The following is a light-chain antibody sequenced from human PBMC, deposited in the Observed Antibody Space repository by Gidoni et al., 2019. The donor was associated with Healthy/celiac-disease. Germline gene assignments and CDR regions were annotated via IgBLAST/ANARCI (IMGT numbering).Light chain of an antibody. V-gene: IGKV1-16*02. CDR3: QQYNSYPLT. J-gene: IGKJ4*01. Sequence: DIQRNQTPSSLSASVGDRVTITCRARQGISTYLAWFQQKPGKAPKPLTYADSSVQSGVPSKFSGSGSGPDFTLTILCLHPEDFVTYYCQQYNSYPLTFGGGTKVEI. CDR1: QGISTY. CDR2: ADS.